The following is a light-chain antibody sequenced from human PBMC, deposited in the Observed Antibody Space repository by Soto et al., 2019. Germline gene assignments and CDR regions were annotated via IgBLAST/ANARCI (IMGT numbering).Light chain of an antibody. Sequence: QSVLTQPPSVSGAPGQRVTISCTGSSSSIGAGYDVHWYQQLPGTAPKLLIYGNSNRPSGVPDRFSGSKSGTSASLAITGLQAEDEADYYCQSYDSSLSGSVFGGGTKVTVL. CDR1: SSSIGAGYD. V-gene: IGLV1-40*01. CDR2: GNS. CDR3: QSYDSSLSGSV. J-gene: IGLJ3*02.